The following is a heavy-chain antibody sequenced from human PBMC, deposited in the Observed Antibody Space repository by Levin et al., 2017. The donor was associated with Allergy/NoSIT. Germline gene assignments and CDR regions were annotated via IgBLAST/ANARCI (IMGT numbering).Heavy chain of an antibody. CDR3: TRDPVNYGRVGYYFNY. CDR1: GFSISSYW. J-gene: IGHJ4*02. V-gene: IGHV3-74*01. Sequence: GGSLRLSCAGSGFSISSYWLHWVRQVPGKWPVWVARIGTDGSDTSYADSVKGRFTISRDNARNTLYLQMNSLRAEDTAVYYCTRDPVNYGRVGYYFNYWGQGILVTVSS. CDR2: IGTDGSDT. D-gene: IGHD3-10*01.